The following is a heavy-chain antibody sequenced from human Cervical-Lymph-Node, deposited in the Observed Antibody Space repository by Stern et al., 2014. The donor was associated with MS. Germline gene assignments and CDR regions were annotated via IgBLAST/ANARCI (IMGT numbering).Heavy chain of an antibody. CDR3: ARGFRNQLLSEY. CDR1: GYTFGSYD. J-gene: IGHJ4*02. V-gene: IGHV1-8*01. Sequence: MQLVQSGAEVKKPGASVKVSCKASGYTFGSYDITWVRQASGPGLEWMGWMNPFSGNTGYAQKFQGRVSLPRDPSISTVYMELTSLTSDDTAVYFCARGFRNQLLSEYWGQGTLVTVSS. D-gene: IGHD2-2*01. CDR2: MNPFSGNT.